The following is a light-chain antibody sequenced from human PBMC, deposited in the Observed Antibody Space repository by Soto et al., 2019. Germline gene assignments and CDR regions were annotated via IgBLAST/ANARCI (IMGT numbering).Light chain of an antibody. Sequence: DIQMTQTPSSLSASVGDRVTITCRASQSISSYLNWYQQKPGKAPKFLIYAASSLQSVVPSRFSVSGSGTDFTLTISSLQPEDFATYYCQQSYNTPLTFGPGTKVDIK. CDR2: AAS. J-gene: IGKJ3*01. CDR1: QSISSY. V-gene: IGKV1-39*01. CDR3: QQSYNTPLT.